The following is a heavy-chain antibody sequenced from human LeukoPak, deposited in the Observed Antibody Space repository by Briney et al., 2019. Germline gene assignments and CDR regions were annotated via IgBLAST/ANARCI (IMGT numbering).Heavy chain of an antibody. CDR3: ARNLIAVAASIDY. D-gene: IGHD6-19*01. CDR2: INPNSGGT. J-gene: IGHJ4*02. V-gene: IGHV1-2*02. CDR1: GYTFTGYY. Sequence: ASVKVSCKASGYTFTGYYMHWVRQAPGQGLEWMGRINPNSGGTNYAQKFQGRVTMTRDTSINTAYMELSSLRSEDTAVYYCARNLIAVAASIDYWGQGTLVTVSS.